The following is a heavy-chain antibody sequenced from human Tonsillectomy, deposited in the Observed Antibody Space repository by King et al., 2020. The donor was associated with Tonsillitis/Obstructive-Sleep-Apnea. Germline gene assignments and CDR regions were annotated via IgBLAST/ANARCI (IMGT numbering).Heavy chain of an antibody. J-gene: IGHJ6*03. V-gene: IGHV4-59*08. CDR2: IYYSGST. D-gene: IGHD3-16*01. Sequence: LQLQESGPGLVKPSETLSLTCTVSGGSISSYYWSWIRQPPGKGLEWIGYIYYSGSTNYNPYLKSRVTISVDTSKNQFSLKLSSVTAADTAVYYCASRYSDYDWVSYLTDYYSMDVWGKGTPVTVSS. CDR1: GGSISSYY. CDR3: ASRYSDYDWVSYLTDYYSMDV.